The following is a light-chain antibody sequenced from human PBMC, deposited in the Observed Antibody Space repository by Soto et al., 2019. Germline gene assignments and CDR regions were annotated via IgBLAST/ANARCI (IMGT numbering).Light chain of an antibody. CDR1: QSLSSSY. CDR2: DAS. Sequence: EIVLTQSPGTLSLSPGERATLSCRASQSLSSSYLAWYQQKPGQAPRLLIYDASSRATGIPDRFSGSGSGTDFTLSISRLEPEDFAVYYCKKYGSSPLTFGGGTKVDIK. V-gene: IGKV3-20*01. CDR3: KKYGSSPLT. J-gene: IGKJ4*01.